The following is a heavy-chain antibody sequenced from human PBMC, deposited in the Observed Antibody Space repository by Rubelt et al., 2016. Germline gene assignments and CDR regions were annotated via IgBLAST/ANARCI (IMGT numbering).Heavy chain of an antibody. V-gene: IGHV3-74*01. D-gene: IGHD6-19*01. CDR3: ASKTPGIAVAGRYYYGMDV. J-gene: IGHJ6*02. Sequence: GKGLVWVSRINSDGSSTSYADSVKGRFTISRDNAKNTLYLQMNSLRAEDTAVYYCASKTPGIAVAGRYYYGMDVWGQGTTVTVSS. CDR2: INSDGSST.